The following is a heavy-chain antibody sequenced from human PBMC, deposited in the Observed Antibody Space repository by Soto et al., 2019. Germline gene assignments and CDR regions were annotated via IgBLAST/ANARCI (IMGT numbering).Heavy chain of an antibody. CDR3: ARTRMYSSSWYFLDY. Sequence: SETLSLTCAVYGGSFSGCYWTWIRQPPGKGLEWIGEINHSGTTNYNPSLKRRVTISTDTPKNQFSLDLSSVTAADTAVYYCARTRMYSSSWYFLDYWGQGTPVTVSS. CDR1: GGSFSGCY. V-gene: IGHV4-34*01. CDR2: INHSGTT. J-gene: IGHJ4*02. D-gene: IGHD6-13*01.